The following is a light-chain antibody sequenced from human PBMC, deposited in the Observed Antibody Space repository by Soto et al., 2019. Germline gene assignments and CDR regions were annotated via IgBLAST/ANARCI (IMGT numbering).Light chain of an antibody. CDR3: SSYAGSNNWV. V-gene: IGLV2-8*01. Sequence: QSALTQPPSASGSPGQSVTISCTGSSSDVGAYNYVSWYQQHPGKAPKLMIHEVSKRPSGVPDRFSGSKSGNTASLTVSGLQADDEADYYCSSYAGSNNWVFGGGTQLTVL. CDR2: EVS. J-gene: IGLJ3*02. CDR1: SSDVGAYNY.